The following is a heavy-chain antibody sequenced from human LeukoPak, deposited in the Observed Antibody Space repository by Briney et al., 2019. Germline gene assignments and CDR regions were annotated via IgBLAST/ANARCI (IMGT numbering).Heavy chain of an antibody. CDR1: GGTFSSYT. D-gene: IGHD2-15*01. CDR3: ARRHCSGGSRWEAMWCDP. Sequence: SVKVSCKASGGTFSSYTISWVRQAPGQGLEWMGRIIPILGIANYAQKFQGRVTITADKSTSTAYMELRSLRSEEAAVCYCARRHCSGGSRWEAMWCDPWGQGTLVTVSS. J-gene: IGHJ5*02. CDR2: IIPILGIA. V-gene: IGHV1-69*02.